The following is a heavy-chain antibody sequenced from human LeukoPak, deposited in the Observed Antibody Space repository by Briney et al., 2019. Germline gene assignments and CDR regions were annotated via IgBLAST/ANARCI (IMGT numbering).Heavy chain of an antibody. V-gene: IGHV4-59*08. Sequence: SETLSLTCTVSGGSTSSYYWSWIRQPPGKGLEWIGYIYYSGSTNYNPSLKSRVTISVDTSKNQFSLKLSSVTAADTAVYYCARVSYSSSHNWFDPWGQGTLVTVSS. CDR3: ARVSYSSSHNWFDP. CDR1: GGSTSSYY. J-gene: IGHJ5*02. D-gene: IGHD6-13*01. CDR2: IYYSGST.